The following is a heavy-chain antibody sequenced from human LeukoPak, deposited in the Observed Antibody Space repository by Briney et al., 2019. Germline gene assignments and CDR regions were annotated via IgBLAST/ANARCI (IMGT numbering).Heavy chain of an antibody. J-gene: IGHJ3*02. D-gene: IGHD3-10*01. CDR1: GFTLSSYW. V-gene: IGHV3-7*03. Sequence: GGSLRLSCAASGFTLSSYWMSWVRQAPGKGLEWVANIKEDGSEKYYVDSVKGRFTIYRDNAKNSLYLHTNSLTAEDTAMYYCARDWVSGVPFDAFDIWGQGTMVSVSS. CDR3: ARDWVSGVPFDAFDI. CDR2: IKEDGSEK.